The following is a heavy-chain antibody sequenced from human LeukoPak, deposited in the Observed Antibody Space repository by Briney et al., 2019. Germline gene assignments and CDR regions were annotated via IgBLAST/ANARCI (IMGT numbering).Heavy chain of an antibody. J-gene: IGHJ3*02. Sequence: ASVKVSCKASGYTFTSYGISWVRQAPGQGLEWMGWISAYNGNTNYAQKLQGRVTMTTDTSTSTAYMELRSLRSDDTAVYYCARDDSDTYHAGDRDAFDIWGQGTLVTVSS. V-gene: IGHV1-18*01. CDR2: ISAYNGNT. D-gene: IGHD2-21*01. CDR1: GYTFTSYG. CDR3: ARDDSDTYHAGDRDAFDI.